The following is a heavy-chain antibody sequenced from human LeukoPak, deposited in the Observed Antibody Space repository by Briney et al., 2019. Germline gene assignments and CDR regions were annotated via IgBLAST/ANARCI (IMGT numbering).Heavy chain of an antibody. D-gene: IGHD6-13*01. J-gene: IGHJ4*02. CDR1: GYTFSSYD. CDR3: ARGPPGSSSSDY. V-gene: IGHV1-8*01. Sequence: ASVKVSCKASGYTFSSYDINWVRQATGQGLEWIGWTNPNSGDTGYAQKFQDRVTMTRNTSINTAYMELSSLRSEDTGVYYCARGPPGSSSSDYWGQGTLVTVS. CDR2: TNPNSGDT.